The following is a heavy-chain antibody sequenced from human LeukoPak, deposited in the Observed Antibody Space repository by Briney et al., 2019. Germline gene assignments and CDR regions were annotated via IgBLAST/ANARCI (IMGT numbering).Heavy chain of an antibody. Sequence: PSETLSLTCAVSGGSISSSNWWSWVRQPPGKGLEWIGEIYQTGSTNYNPSLKSRVTISADKSKNQFSLNLSSVTAADTAVYYCARAYDILTGHFDYWGQGTLVTVSS. J-gene: IGHJ4*02. V-gene: IGHV4-4*02. CDR2: IYQTGST. CDR1: GGSISSSNW. CDR3: ARAYDILTGHFDY. D-gene: IGHD3-9*01.